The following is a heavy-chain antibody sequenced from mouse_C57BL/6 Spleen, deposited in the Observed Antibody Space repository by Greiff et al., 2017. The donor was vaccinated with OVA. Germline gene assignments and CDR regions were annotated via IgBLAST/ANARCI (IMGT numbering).Heavy chain of an antibody. Sequence: VMLVESGAELVRPGSSVKVSCKASGYAFTNYLIEWVKQRPGQGLEWIGVINPGSGGTNYNEKFKGKATLTADKSSSTAYMQLSSLTSEDSAVYFCARGDGYYSFDYWGQGTTLTVSS. CDR3: ARGDGYYSFDY. V-gene: IGHV1-54*01. D-gene: IGHD2-3*01. CDR2: INPGSGGT. CDR1: GYAFTNYL. J-gene: IGHJ2*01.